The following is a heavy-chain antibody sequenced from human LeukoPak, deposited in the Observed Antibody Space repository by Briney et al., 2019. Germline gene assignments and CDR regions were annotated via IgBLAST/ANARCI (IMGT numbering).Heavy chain of an antibody. Sequence: GASVKVSCKASGYSFTGYYIHWVRQAPGQGLEWMGRSNPNSAGTNYAHNFQGRVTMTRDTSTNTAYMDLSSLRSDDTAVYYCARGITRGAPYWGQGTLVTVSS. D-gene: IGHD1-14*01. CDR3: ARGITRGAPY. V-gene: IGHV1-2*06. CDR1: GYSFTGYY. CDR2: SNPNSAGT. J-gene: IGHJ4*02.